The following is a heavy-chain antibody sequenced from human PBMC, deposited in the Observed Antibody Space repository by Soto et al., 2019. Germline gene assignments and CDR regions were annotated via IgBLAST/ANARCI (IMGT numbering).Heavy chain of an antibody. J-gene: IGHJ4*02. CDR2: INPSGGST. V-gene: IGHV1-46*03. D-gene: IGHD4-4*01. CDR1: GYTFTSYY. Sequence: QVQLVQSGAEVKKPGASVKVSCKASGYTFTSYYMHWVRQAPGQGLEWMGIINPSGGSTSYAQKFQGRVTMTRATSTSTVYMELSSLSSEDTAVYYCASPLDSSAFDYWGQGTLVTVSS. CDR3: ASPLDSSAFDY.